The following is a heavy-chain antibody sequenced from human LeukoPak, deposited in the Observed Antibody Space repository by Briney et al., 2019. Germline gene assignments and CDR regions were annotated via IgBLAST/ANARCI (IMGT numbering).Heavy chain of an antibody. CDR3: AKGYWNPGY. CDR2: ISGSGGST. Sequence: GGSLRLSCVASGFTFSTYAMTWVRQAPGKGLEWVSGISGSGGSTYYADSVKGRFTISRDNSKNTLYLQMNSLRAEDTALYYCAKGYWNPGYWGQGTLVTVSS. CDR1: GFTFSTYA. V-gene: IGHV3-23*01. D-gene: IGHD1-1*01. J-gene: IGHJ4*02.